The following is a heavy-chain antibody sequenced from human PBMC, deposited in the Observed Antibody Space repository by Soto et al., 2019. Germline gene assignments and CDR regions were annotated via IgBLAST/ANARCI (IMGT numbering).Heavy chain of an antibody. J-gene: IGHJ4*02. CDR3: TSRLLTTGSFDY. V-gene: IGHV3-30-3*01. CDR2: ISYDGSNK. CDR1: GFIFNNYA. Sequence: QVQLVESGGGVVQPGGSLRLSCAASGFIFNNYAMHWVRQAPGKGLEWVAVISYDGSNKYYADSVKGRFTISRDNSKITLYLHMTSRRAEATAVSCCTSRLLTTGSFDYWGQGTLVTVSS. D-gene: IGHD3-9*01.